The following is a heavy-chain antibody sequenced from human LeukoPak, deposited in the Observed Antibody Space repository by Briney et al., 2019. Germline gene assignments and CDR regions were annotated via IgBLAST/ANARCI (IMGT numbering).Heavy chain of an antibody. V-gene: IGHV1-18*01. CDR1: GYTFISYG. J-gene: IGHJ4*02. CDR3: ASMSGYYPSYYFDY. CDR2: ISAYNGNI. Sequence: ASVTVSCTASGYTFISYGITWVRQAPGQGLEWLGWISAYNGNIDYAQKLQGRVTLTTDTSTSTAYMEVRSLRSDDTAVYYCASMSGYYPSYYFDYWGQGTLVTVSS. D-gene: IGHD3-3*01.